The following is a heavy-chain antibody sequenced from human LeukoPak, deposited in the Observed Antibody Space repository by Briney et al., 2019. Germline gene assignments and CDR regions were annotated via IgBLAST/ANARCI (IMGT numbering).Heavy chain of an antibody. CDR2: INWNGGST. CDR3: ARGEPSSWLRLPTPFDY. J-gene: IGHJ4*02. Sequence: GGSLRLSCAASGFTFDDYGMRWVRQAPGKGLEWFSGINWNGGSTGYADAVKGRFTISRDNAKNSLHLQMNSLRAEDTALYYCARGEPSSWLRLPTPFDYWGQGTLVTVSS. CDR1: GFTFDDYG. V-gene: IGHV3-20*04. D-gene: IGHD5-12*01.